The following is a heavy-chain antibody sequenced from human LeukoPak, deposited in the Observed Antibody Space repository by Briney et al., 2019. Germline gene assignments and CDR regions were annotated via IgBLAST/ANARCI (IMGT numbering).Heavy chain of an antibody. V-gene: IGHV1-46*01. J-gene: IGHJ4*02. CDR2: INPSGGST. CDR3: ARFAVHRRITVAGQFGLDY. Sequence: ASVKVSCKASGYIFTSYNIYWVRQAPGQGLEWMGIINPSGGSTNYAQKFPGRVTMTRDTSTSTVYMELSSLRSEDTAVYYCARFAVHRRITVAGQFGLDYWGQGTLVSLSS. D-gene: IGHD6-19*01. CDR1: GYIFTSYN.